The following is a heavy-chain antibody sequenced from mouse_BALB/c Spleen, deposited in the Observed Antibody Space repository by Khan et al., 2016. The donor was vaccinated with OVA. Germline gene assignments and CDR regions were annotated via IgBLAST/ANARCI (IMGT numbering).Heavy chain of an antibody. V-gene: IGHV1-7*01. CDR2: INPTSGYT. Sequence: VQLQESGAELAKPGASVKMSCTASGYTFTSYWMHWIKQRPGQGLEWIGYINPTSGYTDYNQKFKDKATLTADKSSSTAYMQLSSLTSDDSAVDYCARERIDYWGQGTALTVSS. CDR3: ARERIDY. J-gene: IGHJ2*01. CDR1: GYTFTSYW.